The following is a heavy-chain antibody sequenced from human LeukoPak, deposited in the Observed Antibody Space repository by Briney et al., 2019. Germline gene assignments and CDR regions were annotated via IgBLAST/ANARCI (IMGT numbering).Heavy chain of an antibody. Sequence: GGSLRLSCAASGSTFSSYDMHWVRQATGKGLEWVSAIGSAGDTYYPGSVKGRFTISRENAKNSLYLQMNSLRAGDTAVYYCARGALVATSDGAFDIWGQGTMVTVSS. CDR3: ARGALVATSDGAFDI. CDR1: GSTFSSYD. J-gene: IGHJ3*02. CDR2: IGSAGDT. V-gene: IGHV3-13*01. D-gene: IGHD5-12*01.